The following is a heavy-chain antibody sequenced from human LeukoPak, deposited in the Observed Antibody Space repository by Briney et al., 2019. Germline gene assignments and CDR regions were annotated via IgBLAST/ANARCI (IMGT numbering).Heavy chain of an antibody. J-gene: IGHJ4*02. CDR1: GYTFTGYY. D-gene: IGHD2-2*01. CDR3: ARDGSWSSISYSDY. V-gene: IGHV1-2*02. Sequence: ASVKVSCKASGYTFTGYYIHWVRQAPGQGLEWMGWINPNSGDTKYEQRFQGRVTMTRDTSISTAYLELTRLRSDDAAVYFCARDGSWSSISYSDYWGQGTLVTVSS. CDR2: INPNSGDT.